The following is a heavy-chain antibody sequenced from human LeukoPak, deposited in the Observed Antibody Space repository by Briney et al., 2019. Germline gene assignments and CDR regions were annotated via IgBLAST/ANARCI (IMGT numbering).Heavy chain of an antibody. D-gene: IGHD3-10*01. V-gene: IGHV4-61*02. CDR1: GGSISSGSYY. Sequence: SQTLSLTCTVSGGSISSGSYYWSWTRQPAGKGLEWIGRIYTSGSTNYNPSLKSRVTISVDTSKNQFSLKLSSVTAADTAVYYCARGVLWFGINWFDPWGQGTLVTVSS. J-gene: IGHJ5*02. CDR3: ARGVLWFGINWFDP. CDR2: IYTSGST.